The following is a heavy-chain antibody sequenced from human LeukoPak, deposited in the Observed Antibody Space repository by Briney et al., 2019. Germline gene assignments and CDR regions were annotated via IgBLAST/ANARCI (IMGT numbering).Heavy chain of an antibody. D-gene: IGHD5-18*01. CDR1: GFTFSLYY. CDR3: TRGKPGYSYGYFDY. V-gene: IGHV3-53*01. J-gene: IGHJ4*02. CDR2: IYSGGDT. Sequence: GGSLRLSCAASGFTFSLYYMTWVRQAPGKGLEWVSVIYSGGDTYYADSVKGRFTISRDNSKNTLYLQTSSLRPEDTAVYYCTRGKPGYSYGYFDYWGQGALISVSS.